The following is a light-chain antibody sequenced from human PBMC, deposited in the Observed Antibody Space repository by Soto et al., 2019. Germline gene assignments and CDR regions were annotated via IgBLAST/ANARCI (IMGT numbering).Light chain of an antibody. CDR2: AAS. J-gene: IGKJ4*01. Sequence: DIPMTQSPSSLSASVGDRVTITCRASQSISSYLNWYQQKPGKAPKLLIYAASSLQSGVPSRFSGSGSGTEFTLTISSLQPADFATYYCQQSSSIPLTFGGGTKVEIK. CDR3: QQSSSIPLT. V-gene: IGKV1-39*01. CDR1: QSISSY.